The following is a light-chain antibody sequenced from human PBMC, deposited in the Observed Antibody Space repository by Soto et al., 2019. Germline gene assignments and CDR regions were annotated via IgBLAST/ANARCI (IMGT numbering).Light chain of an antibody. J-gene: IGKJ1*01. Sequence: DIQMTQSPSMLSASVGDRVTIACRASQSIGRWLAWYQQKPGKAPKLLIFDASPLESGVPSMFCGRGSATEFTLTISSLQPDDFATCYCQQYNSYSPATFGQGTKVDIK. CDR1: QSIGRW. CDR3: QQYNSYSPAT. V-gene: IGKV1-5*01. CDR2: DAS.